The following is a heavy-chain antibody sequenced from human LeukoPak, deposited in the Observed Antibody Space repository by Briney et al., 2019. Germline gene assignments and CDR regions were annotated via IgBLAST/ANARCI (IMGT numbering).Heavy chain of an antibody. V-gene: IGHV3-49*03. CDR3: TRRRIQQWFGFDY. Sequence: GGSLRLSCRGSGSTFGDYGMSWFRQAPGKGLEWVGFIRSKLYGGTREYAASVKGRFSISRDDSKSIAYLQMNSLRTEDTAVYYCTRRRIQQWFGFDYWGQGTLVTVSS. D-gene: IGHD5-18*01. J-gene: IGHJ4*02. CDR1: GSTFGDYG. CDR2: IRSKLYGGTR.